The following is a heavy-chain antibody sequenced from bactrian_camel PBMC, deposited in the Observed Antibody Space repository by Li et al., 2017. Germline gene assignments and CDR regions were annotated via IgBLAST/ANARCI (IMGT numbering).Heavy chain of an antibody. Sequence: VQLVESGGGSVQAGGSLRLSCSISGTPSPGYCVGWYRQAPGKERELVSTISSDGTTTYADSVKGRFTISQDNAKNTLYLQMNSQKTDDTAVYYCAAERPYGRGLGNLYCNVWGQGTQVTVS. J-gene: IGHJ4*01. CDR2: ISSDGTT. D-gene: IGHD6*01. V-gene: IGHV3S55*01. CDR3: AAERPYGRGLGNLYCNV. CDR1: GTPSPGYC.